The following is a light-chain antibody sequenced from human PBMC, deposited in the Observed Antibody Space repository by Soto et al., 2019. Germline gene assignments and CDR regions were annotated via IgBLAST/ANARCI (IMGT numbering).Light chain of an antibody. CDR2: AAS. J-gene: IGKJ1*01. CDR3: QQIYSTPWT. Sequence: DIQMTQSPASLSASVGDRVTVTCRASQSISTFLNWYQQKPGKAPNLLIYAASSLHSGVPSRFSGSGSGTDVTLTISSLQPEDFATYFCQQIYSTPWTFGRGTKVEIK. CDR1: QSISTF. V-gene: IGKV1-39*01.